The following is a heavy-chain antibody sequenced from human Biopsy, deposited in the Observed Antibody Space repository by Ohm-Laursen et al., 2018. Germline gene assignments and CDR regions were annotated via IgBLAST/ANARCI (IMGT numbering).Heavy chain of an antibody. CDR2: IYSRGST. Sequence: GTLSLTCTVSCGSLSSYYWSWIRQPAGKGLEWIGRIYSRGSTNYNPSLKSRVTLSMDTSKRQFSLKLSFVTAADTAVYYCARWTPEYDSSRYYLDAFDIWGQGTKVTVSS. V-gene: IGHV4-4*07. CDR1: CGSLSSYY. J-gene: IGHJ3*02. CDR3: ARWTPEYDSSRYYLDAFDI. D-gene: IGHD3-22*01.